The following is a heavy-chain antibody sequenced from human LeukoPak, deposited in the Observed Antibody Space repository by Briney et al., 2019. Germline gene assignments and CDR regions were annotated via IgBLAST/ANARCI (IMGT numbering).Heavy chain of an antibody. CDR3: ARPGRFLEWLFPNGYYYYGMDV. D-gene: IGHD3-3*01. J-gene: IGHJ6*02. V-gene: IGHV4-59*11. Sequence: SSETLSLTCTVSGGSISSHYWSWIRQPPGKGLEWIGYIYYSGSTNYNPSLKSRVTISVDTSKNQFSLKLSSVTAADTAVYYCARPGRFLEWLFPNGYYYYGMDVWGQGTTVTVSS. CDR1: GGSISSHY. CDR2: IYYSGST.